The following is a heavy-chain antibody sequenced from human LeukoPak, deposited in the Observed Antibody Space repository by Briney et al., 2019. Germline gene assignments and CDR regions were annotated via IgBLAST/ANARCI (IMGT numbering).Heavy chain of an antibody. CDR1: GFTFSSCA. J-gene: IGHJ4*02. CDR3: AQEGEWTTTVSPFDY. Sequence: GGSLRLSCAASGFTFSSCALSWVRQAPGKGLEWVSTVSVNGGTTYYADSVKGRFTISRDNSKNTLYLQMNSLRAEDTAVYYCAQEGEWTTTVSPFDYWGQGTLVTVSS. V-gene: IGHV3-23*01. CDR2: VSVNGGTT. D-gene: IGHD4-17*01.